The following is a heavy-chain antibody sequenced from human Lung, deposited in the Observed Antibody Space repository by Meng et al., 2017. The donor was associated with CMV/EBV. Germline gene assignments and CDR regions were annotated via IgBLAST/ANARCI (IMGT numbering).Heavy chain of an antibody. D-gene: IGHD6-19*01. Sequence: VQLVQSGAEVKRPGASVKSSCQVSGYSFSGFYLNWARQAPGHGLEWLGRVNPISDDTHLAQKFEGRITVTRGATINTAFMELTRLRPDDTAVYYCAKSSDNGWSSWGPGTLVTVSS. CDR2: VNPISDDT. V-gene: IGHV1-2*06. J-gene: IGHJ4*01. CDR1: GYSFSGFY. CDR3: AKSSDNGWSS.